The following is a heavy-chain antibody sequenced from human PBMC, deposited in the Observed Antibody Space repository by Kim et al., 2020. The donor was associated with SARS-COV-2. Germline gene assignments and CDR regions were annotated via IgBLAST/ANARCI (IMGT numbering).Heavy chain of an antibody. Sequence: GGYLRLSCAASGFPFSSHGMHWVRQAPGKGLEWVAVIWFDGSNEYYADFVRGRFTVSRDNSKNIVYLELNSLRAEDTAIYYCARQGDPSVTRKFYLDYWGQGTLVTVSS. CDR1: GFPFSSHG. D-gene: IGHD4-17*01. V-gene: IGHV3-33*08. CDR2: IWFDGSNE. J-gene: IGHJ4*02. CDR3: ARQGDPSVTRKFYLDY.